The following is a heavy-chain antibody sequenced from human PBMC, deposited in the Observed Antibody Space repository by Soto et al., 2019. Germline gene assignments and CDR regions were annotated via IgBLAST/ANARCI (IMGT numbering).Heavy chain of an antibody. CDR1: GGSISSSSYY. CDR3: ARRGSSSWYGY. J-gene: IGHJ4*02. V-gene: IGHV4-39*01. D-gene: IGHD6-13*01. CDR2: IYYSGST. Sequence: ETLSLTCTVSGGSISSSSYYWGWIRQPPGKGLEWIGSIYYSGSTYYNPSLKSRVTISVDTSKNQFSLKLSSVTAADTAVYYCARRGSSSWYGYWGQGTLVTVSS.